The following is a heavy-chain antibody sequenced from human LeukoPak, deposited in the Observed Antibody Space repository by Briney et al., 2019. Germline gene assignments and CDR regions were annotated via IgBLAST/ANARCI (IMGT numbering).Heavy chain of an antibody. CDR1: GFTFSSYS. D-gene: IGHD3-22*01. J-gene: IGHJ4*02. CDR3: AREAYYYDSSGYYPHYFDY. CDR2: ISSSSSYI. V-gene: IGHV3-21*01. Sequence: GGSLRLSCAASGFTFSSYSMNWVRQAPGKGLEWVSSISSSSSYIYYADSVKGRFTISRDNAKNSLYLQMNSLRAEDTAVYYCAREAYYYDSSGYYPHYFDYWGQGTLVTVTS.